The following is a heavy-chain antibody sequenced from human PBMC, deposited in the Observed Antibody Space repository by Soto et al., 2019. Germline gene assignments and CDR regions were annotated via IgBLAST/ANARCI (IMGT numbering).Heavy chain of an antibody. CDR1: GGSISSGGYY. V-gene: IGHV4-31*03. D-gene: IGHD3-22*01. J-gene: IGHJ4*02. CDR2: IYYSGST. CDR3: ARDRPQEGAMIVDY. Sequence: QVQLQESGPGLVKPSQTLSLTCTVSGGSISSGGYYWSWIRQHPGKGLEWIGYIYYSGSTYYNPSLKSRVTISVDTSKNQFSLKLSSVTAADTAVYYCARDRPQEGAMIVDYWGQGTLVTVSS.